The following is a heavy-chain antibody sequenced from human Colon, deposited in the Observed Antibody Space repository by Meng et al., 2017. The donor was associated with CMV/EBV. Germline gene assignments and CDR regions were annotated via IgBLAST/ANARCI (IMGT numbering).Heavy chain of an antibody. V-gene: IGHV5-51*01. Sequence: GESLKISCTGSGYNFVTSWIGWVRQLPGKGLECMGIIYVGDFDTRYNPSFQGQVTISADKSISTAYLQWSGLKASDTAMYYCARLVALAGRWDYFDYWGQGTLVTVSS. D-gene: IGHD6-19*01. CDR1: GYNFVTSW. CDR3: ARLVALAGRWDYFDY. CDR2: IYVGDFDT. J-gene: IGHJ4*02.